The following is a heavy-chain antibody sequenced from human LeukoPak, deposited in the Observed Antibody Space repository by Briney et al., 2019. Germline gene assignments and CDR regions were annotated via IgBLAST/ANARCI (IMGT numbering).Heavy chain of an antibody. V-gene: IGHV4-34*01. CDR2: INHSGST. D-gene: IGHD4-23*01. CDR3: ARGGLDGGNPRAFDY. Sequence: SETLSLTCAVYGGSFSGYYWSWIRQPPRKGLEWIGEINHSGSTNYNPSLKSRVTISVDTSKNQFSLKLSSVTAADTAVYYCARGGLDGGNPRAFDYWGQGTLVTVSS. CDR1: GGSFSGYY. J-gene: IGHJ4*02.